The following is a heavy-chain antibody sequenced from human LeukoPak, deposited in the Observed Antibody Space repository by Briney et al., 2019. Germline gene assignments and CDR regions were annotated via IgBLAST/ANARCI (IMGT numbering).Heavy chain of an antibody. CDR3: ATDYDILTGYSYDDY. CDR2: ISYDGSNK. J-gene: IGHJ4*02. V-gene: IGHV3-30*04. D-gene: IGHD3-9*01. CDR1: GFTFSSYA. Sequence: GRSLRLSCAASGFTFSSYAMHWVRQAPGKGLEWVAVISYDGSNKYYADSVKGRFTISRDNSKNTLYLQMNSLRAEDTAVYYCATDYDILTGYSYDDYWGQGTLVTVSS.